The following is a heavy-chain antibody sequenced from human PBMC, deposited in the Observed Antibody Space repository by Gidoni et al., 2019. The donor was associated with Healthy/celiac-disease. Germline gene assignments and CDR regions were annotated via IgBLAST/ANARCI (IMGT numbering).Heavy chain of an antibody. Sequence: EVKLVESGGGLVKPGGSLRLSCAASGFTFSSYSMNWVRQAPGKGLEWVSSISSSSSYIYYADSVKGRFTISRDNAKNSLYLQMNSLRAEDTAVYYCARDLSGIAAAGTIDYWGQGTLVTVSS. V-gene: IGHV3-21*01. J-gene: IGHJ4*02. D-gene: IGHD6-13*01. CDR3: ARDLSGIAAAGTIDY. CDR1: GFTFSSYS. CDR2: ISSSSSYI.